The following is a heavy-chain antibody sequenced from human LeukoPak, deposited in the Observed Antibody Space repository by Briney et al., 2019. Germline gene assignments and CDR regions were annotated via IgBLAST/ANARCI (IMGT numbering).Heavy chain of an antibody. V-gene: IGHV4-34*01. Sequence: SETLSLTCAVYGGSFSGYYWSWIRQPPGKGLEWIGEINHSGSTNYNPSLKSRLTISVDPSKNQFSLKLSSVTAADTAVYYCARPGASTGSYYRDWFDPWGQGTLVTVSS. J-gene: IGHJ5*02. CDR1: GGSFSGYY. CDR3: ARPGASTGSYYRDWFDP. D-gene: IGHD3-10*01. CDR2: INHSGST.